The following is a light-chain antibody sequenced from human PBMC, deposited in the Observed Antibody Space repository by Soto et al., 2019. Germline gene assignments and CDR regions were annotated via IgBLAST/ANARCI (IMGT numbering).Light chain of an antibody. CDR1: PSVTGGY. CDR3: QQYGGSPQWS. J-gene: IGKJ1*01. Sequence: ETVLTQAPGTLSLSPGERATLSCRASPSVTGGYLAWYQQKPGQPPRLLIYGASRRATGNPDMFSGSGSGTDFTLTISRLETEDFAVYYGQQYGGSPQWSCGQGNKVEIK. V-gene: IGKV3-20*01. CDR2: GAS.